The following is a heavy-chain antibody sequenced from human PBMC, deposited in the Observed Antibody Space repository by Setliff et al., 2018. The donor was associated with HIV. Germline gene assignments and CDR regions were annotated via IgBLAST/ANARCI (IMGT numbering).Heavy chain of an antibody. J-gene: IGHJ6*03. CDR3: ARGRAAGGSYSYYYMDV. Sequence: SVKVSCKASGGTFSSYAISWVRQAPGQGLEWMGGIIPIFGTANYAQKFQGRVTITADESTSTAYMELSSLRSEDTAVYYCARGRAAGGSYSYYYMDVWGEGTTVTVSS. CDR2: IIPIFGTA. CDR1: GGTFSSYA. V-gene: IGHV1-69*13. D-gene: IGHD1-26*01.